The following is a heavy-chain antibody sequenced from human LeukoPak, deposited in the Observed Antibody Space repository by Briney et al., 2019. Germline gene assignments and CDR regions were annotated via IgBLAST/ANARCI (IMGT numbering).Heavy chain of an antibody. Sequence: LPGGSLRLSCVASGFAFTTKGMHWVRQAPGKGLEWVAVISYDGTSKNYADFVKGRFTISRDNAKNSLYLQMNSLRAEDTAVYYCAKWANSGYGYSDYWGQGTLVTVSS. D-gene: IGHD5-12*01. CDR1: GFAFTTKG. J-gene: IGHJ4*02. CDR2: ISYDGTSK. CDR3: AKWANSGYGYSDY. V-gene: IGHV3-30*18.